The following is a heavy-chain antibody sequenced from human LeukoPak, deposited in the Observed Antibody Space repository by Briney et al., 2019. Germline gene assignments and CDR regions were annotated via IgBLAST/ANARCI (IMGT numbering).Heavy chain of an antibody. Sequence: GGSLRLSCAASGFTFSSYAMHWVRQAPGKGLEWVAVISYDGSNKYYADSVKGRFTLSRDNSKNTLYLQMNSLRAEDTAVYYCARGGSSWYGDYWGQGTLVTVSS. V-gene: IGHV3-30*04. CDR3: ARGGSSWYGDY. J-gene: IGHJ4*02. CDR1: GFTFSSYA. D-gene: IGHD6-13*01. CDR2: ISYDGSNK.